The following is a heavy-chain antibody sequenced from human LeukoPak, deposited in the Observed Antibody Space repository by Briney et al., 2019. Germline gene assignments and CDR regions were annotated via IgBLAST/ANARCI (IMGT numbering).Heavy chain of an antibody. CDR3: ARRAQTDAFDI. Sequence: GESLKISCKGSGYSFPSYWIGWVRQMPGKGLEWMGIIYLGDSDSRYSPSFQGQVTISADKSISTAYLQWSSVKASDIAMYYCARRAQTDAFDIWGQGTMVTVSS. CDR2: IYLGDSDS. V-gene: IGHV5-51*01. J-gene: IGHJ3*02. CDR1: GYSFPSYW.